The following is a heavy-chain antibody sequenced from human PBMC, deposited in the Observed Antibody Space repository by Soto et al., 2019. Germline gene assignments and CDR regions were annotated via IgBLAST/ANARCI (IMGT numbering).Heavy chain of an antibody. D-gene: IGHD1-1*01. J-gene: IGHJ3*02. CDR1: GYSFTSYW. Sequence: GESLKISCKGSGYSFTSYWIGWVRQMPGKGLEWMGIIYPGDSDTRYSPSFQGQVTISADKSISTAYLQWSSLKASDTAMYYCASGTREVLGWLIYAFDIWGQGTMVTVSS. CDR2: IYPGDSDT. V-gene: IGHV5-51*01. CDR3: ASGTREVLGWLIYAFDI.